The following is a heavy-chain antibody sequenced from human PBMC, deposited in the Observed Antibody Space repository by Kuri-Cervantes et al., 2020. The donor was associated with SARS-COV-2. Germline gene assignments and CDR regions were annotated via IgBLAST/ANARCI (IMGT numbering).Heavy chain of an antibody. Sequence: SETLSLTCAVSGYSISSGYYWGWIRQPPGKGLEWIGSIYHSGSTYYNPSLKSRVTISVDTSKNQFSLKLSSVTAADTAVYYCAGLYIGGQWLVHSAFDLWGQGTMVTVSS. J-gene: IGHJ3*01. CDR1: GYSISSGYY. D-gene: IGHD6-19*01. V-gene: IGHV4-38-2*01. CDR3: AGLYIGGQWLVHSAFDL. CDR2: IYHSGST.